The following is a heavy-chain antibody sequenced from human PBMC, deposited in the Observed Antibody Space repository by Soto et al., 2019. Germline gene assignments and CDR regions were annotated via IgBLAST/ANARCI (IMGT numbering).Heavy chain of an antibody. J-gene: IGHJ1*01. Sequence: ASVKVSCKASGYTFTSYGISWVRQAPGQGLEWMGWISAYNGNTNYAQKLQGRVTMTTDTSTSTAYMELRSLRSDDTAVYYCARGVRTYCSGGSCLEYFQHWGQGTLVTV. CDR2: ISAYNGNT. D-gene: IGHD2-15*01. V-gene: IGHV1-18*01. CDR1: GYTFTSYG. CDR3: ARGVRTYCSGGSCLEYFQH.